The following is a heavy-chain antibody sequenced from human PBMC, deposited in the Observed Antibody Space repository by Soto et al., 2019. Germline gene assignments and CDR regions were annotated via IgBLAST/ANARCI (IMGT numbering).Heavy chain of an antibody. D-gene: IGHD5-12*01. CDR3: AKDPGGLRNYYYYGMDV. J-gene: IGHJ6*02. Sequence: PGGSLRLSCAASGFTFSSYAMSWVRQAPGKGLEWVSAISGSGGSTYYADSVKGRFTISRDNSKNTLYLQMNSLRAEDTAVYYCAKDPGGLRNYYYYGMDVWGQGTTVTVSS. CDR2: ISGSGGST. CDR1: GFTFSSYA. V-gene: IGHV3-23*01.